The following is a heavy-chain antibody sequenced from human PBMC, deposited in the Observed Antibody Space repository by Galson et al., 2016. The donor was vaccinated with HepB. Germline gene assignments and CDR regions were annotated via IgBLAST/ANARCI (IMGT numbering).Heavy chain of an antibody. CDR3: AADYGGYSFDI. CDR1: GFSFSYYG. CDR2: IWFDGSNK. V-gene: IGHV3-33*01. Sequence: SLRLSCAASGFSFSYYGMHWVRQAPGKGLEWVAFIWFDGSNKFSVDSVKGRFSIPRDNSKNTLYLQMNSLRVEDTAVYYCAADYGGYSFDIWGQGTLVTV. J-gene: IGHJ3*02. D-gene: IGHD4-17*01.